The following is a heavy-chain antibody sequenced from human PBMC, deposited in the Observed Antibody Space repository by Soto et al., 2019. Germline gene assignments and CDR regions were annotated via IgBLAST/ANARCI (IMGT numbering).Heavy chain of an antibody. J-gene: IGHJ4*02. CDR2: IYYRANP. V-gene: IGHV4-59*08. D-gene: IGHD5-12*01. Sequence: QVQLQESGPGLVKPSETLSLTCTVSGWSISSYYWSWIRQPPGKGLEWIGYIYYRANPNYNPSLKSRATISQDPSTNQFSLKLSSVTAADTAVYYCARHSGDGYDYLDYWGQGTLVTVSS. CDR1: GWSISSYY. CDR3: ARHSGDGYDYLDY.